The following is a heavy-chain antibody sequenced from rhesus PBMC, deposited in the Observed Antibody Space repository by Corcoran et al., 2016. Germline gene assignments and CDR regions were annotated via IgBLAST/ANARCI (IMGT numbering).Heavy chain of an antibody. CDR2: INSGGGST. CDR1: GFTFSSYW. J-gene: IGHJ1*01. D-gene: IGHD5-12*01. CDR3: AKGGIQLQFWGDFEF. V-gene: IGHV3S25*01. Sequence: EVQLVESGGGLAKTGGSLRLSWAAAGFTFSSYWMNWVRQAPGKGLDGVSGINSGGGSTCYAASVKGPFTSSRDNSKNTLSLQMNSLRAEDTAVYYCAKGGIQLQFWGDFEFWGQGALVTVSS.